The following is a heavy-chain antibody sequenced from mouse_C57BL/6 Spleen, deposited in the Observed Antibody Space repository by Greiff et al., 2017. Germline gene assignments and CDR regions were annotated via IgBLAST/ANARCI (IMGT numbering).Heavy chain of an antibody. CDR3: AREGFDY. CDR2: ISDGGSYT. Sequence: EVKLVESGGGLVKPGGSLKLSCAASGFTFSSYAMSWVRQTPEKRLEWVATISDGGSYTYYPDNVKGRFTISRDNAKNNLYLQMSHLKSEDTAMYYCAREGFDYWGQGTTLTVSS. V-gene: IGHV5-4*01. CDR1: GFTFSSYA. J-gene: IGHJ2*01.